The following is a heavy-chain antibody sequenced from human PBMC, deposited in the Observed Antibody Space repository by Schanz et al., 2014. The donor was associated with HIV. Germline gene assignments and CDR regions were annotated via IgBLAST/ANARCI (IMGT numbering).Heavy chain of an antibody. CDR1: GFTFSSYS. D-gene: IGHD3-10*01. V-gene: IGHV3-30*18. J-gene: IGHJ4*02. Sequence: VQLVESGGGLVQPGGSLKLSCAASGFTFSSYSMNWVRQAPGKGLEWVAGISYDGSNKYYADSVKGRFTISRDNSKNTLYLQMNSLRAEDTAVYYCAKDSGSGVMFNFDYWGQGTLVTVSS. CDR3: AKDSGSGVMFNFDY. CDR2: ISYDGSNK.